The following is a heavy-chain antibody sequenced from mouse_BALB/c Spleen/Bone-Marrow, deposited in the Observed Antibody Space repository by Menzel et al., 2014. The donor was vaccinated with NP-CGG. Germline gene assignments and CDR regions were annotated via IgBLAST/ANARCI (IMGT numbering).Heavy chain of an antibody. V-gene: IGHV1S81*02. J-gene: IGHJ4*01. CDR2: INPSNGGT. CDR3: SRGRRDALDY. CDR1: GYTFTSYY. Sequence: QVQLQQSGAELVKPGASVKLSCKASGYTFTSYYMYWVKQRPGQGLKWFGEINPSNGGTNFNEKFKNKATLTVDKSSSTAYMQLGSLTSEDSAVYYCSRGRRDALDYWGQGTSVAVSS.